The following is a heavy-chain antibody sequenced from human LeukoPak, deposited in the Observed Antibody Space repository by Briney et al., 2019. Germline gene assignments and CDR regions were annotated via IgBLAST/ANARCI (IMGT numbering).Heavy chain of an antibody. V-gene: IGHV4-4*07. CDR1: GGSISSYH. CDR2: MYTSGST. Sequence: SETLSLTCTVSGGSISSYHWSWIRQPAGKGLEWIGRMYTSGSTNYNPSLKSRVTISVDTSKNQFSLKLSSVTAADTAVYYCARDREHIVLLPGAKRKTWYFDYWGQGTLVTVSS. J-gene: IGHJ4*02. CDR3: ARDREHIVLLPGAKRKTWYFDY. D-gene: IGHD2-2*01.